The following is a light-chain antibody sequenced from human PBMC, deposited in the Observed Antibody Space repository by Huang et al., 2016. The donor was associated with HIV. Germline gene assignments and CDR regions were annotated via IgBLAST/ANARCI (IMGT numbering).Light chain of an antibody. CDR3: QKYNSAPRT. J-gene: IGKJ3*01. V-gene: IGKV1-27*01. CDR2: AAS. CDR1: QGIANH. Sequence: DIQMTQSPSSLSASVGDRGTISCRSSQGIANHLDWYQQRPGKAPKLLIYAASALQSGVPSRCSGSGSGTEFTLTISSLQPEDVATYFCQKYNSAPRTFGPGTKVEIK.